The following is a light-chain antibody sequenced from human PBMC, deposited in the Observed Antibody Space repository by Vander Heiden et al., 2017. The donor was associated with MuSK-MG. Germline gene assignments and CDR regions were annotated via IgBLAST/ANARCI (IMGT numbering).Light chain of an antibody. Sequence: DIQMTQSPSSLSASVGDRVTVTCRPSQNINTHLNWYQHKPGTAPKLLIYAASRLHSGVPSRFSGSGSGTEFTLIISMLQPEDFATYYCQQCHSFPRTFGQGTKVEI. CDR1: QNINTH. J-gene: IGKJ2*01. CDR3: QQCHSFPRT. CDR2: AAS. V-gene: IGKV1-39*01.